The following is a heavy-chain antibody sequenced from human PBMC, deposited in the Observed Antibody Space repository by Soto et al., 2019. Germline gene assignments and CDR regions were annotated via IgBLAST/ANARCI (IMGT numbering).Heavy chain of an antibody. CDR3: ARHGFYGDYSSNYFDP. Sequence: PGESLKISCKGSGYSFTNYWIAWVRQMPGKGLEYMGIIYPSDPTTRYSPSFQGQVTISADKSISTAYLQWNSLKASDTAMYYCARHGFYGDYSSNYFDPWGQGTLVTVSS. V-gene: IGHV5-51*01. CDR1: GYSFTNYW. CDR2: IYPSDPTT. D-gene: IGHD4-17*01. J-gene: IGHJ5*02.